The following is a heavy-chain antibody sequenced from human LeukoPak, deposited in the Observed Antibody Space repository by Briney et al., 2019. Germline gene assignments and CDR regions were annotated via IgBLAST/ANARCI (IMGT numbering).Heavy chain of an antibody. CDR2: IYYTET. D-gene: IGHD7-27*01. J-gene: IGHJ4*02. Sequence: PSETLSLTCTVSGGSIGNYYWNWIRQPPGKGLEWIGYIYYTETSYNPSLKSRVTISADTSKNQFSLKLYSVTAADTAVYYCATRKLGNDYWGQGTLVTVSS. CDR3: ATRKLGNDY. V-gene: IGHV4-59*01. CDR1: GGSIGNYY.